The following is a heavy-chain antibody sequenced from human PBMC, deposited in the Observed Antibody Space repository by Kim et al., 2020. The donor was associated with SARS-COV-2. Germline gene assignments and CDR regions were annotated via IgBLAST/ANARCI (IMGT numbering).Heavy chain of an antibody. V-gene: IGHV3-74*01. CDR2: IRGSGTDT. J-gene: IGHJ4*02. Sequence: GGSLRLSCVGSGFNFIDHWIHWVRQAPGKGLVWVSRIRGSGTDTDYADSAKGRFTISRDNAKNTVYLQMHSLRVDDTAVYYCARHSYSGSPGDDYWGQGALVTVSS. D-gene: IGHD1-26*01. CDR1: GFNFIDHW. CDR3: ARHSYSGSPGDDY.